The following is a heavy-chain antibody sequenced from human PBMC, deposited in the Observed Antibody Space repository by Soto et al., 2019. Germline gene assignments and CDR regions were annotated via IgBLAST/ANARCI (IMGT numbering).Heavy chain of an antibody. CDR3: THLLSLAHPYSYL. CDR2: IKSQASGGTI. D-gene: IGHD2-21*01. V-gene: IGHV3-15*07. J-gene: IGHJ4*02. CDR1: GITFIYAW. Sequence: GGSLRLSCAASGITFIYAWMDWVRQATGKRLEWVGRIKSQASGGTIDYAAPVKGRFTISRDDSKNTVYLQMDSLKTEYSAVYYCTHLLSLAHPYSYLWGQGTQVTVSS.